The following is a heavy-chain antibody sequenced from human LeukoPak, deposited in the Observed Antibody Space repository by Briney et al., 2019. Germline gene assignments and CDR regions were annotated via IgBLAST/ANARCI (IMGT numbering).Heavy chain of an antibody. CDR2: IYYTGST. J-gene: IGHJ5*02. V-gene: IGHV4-31*03. CDR1: GASISSSAYY. Sequence: SETLSLTCTVSGASISSSAYYWTWIRQHPGKGLEWIGYIYYTGSTYYNPSLKSRVSISLDTSKNQFSLKLSSVTAADTAVYYCARDRQGIASPSKGFGPWGQGTLVTVSS. D-gene: IGHD6-6*01. CDR3: ARDRQGIASPSKGFGP.